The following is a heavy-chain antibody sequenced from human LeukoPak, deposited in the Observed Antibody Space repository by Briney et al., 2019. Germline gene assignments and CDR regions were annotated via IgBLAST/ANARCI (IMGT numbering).Heavy chain of an antibody. CDR2: ISSSSSTI. CDR3: AKGSGYSYGSYDAFDI. D-gene: IGHD5-18*01. J-gene: IGHJ3*02. V-gene: IGHV3-48*01. Sequence: GGSLRLSCAASGFTFSDYSMNWVRQAPGKGLEWVSYISSSSSTIYYADSVRGRFTISRDNSKNTLYVQMNSLRAEDTAVYYCAKGSGYSYGSYDAFDIWGQGTMVTVSS. CDR1: GFTFSDYS.